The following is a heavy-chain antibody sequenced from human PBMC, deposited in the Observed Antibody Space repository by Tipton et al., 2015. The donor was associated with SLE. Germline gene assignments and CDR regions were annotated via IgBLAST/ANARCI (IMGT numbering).Heavy chain of an antibody. CDR3: TRAEFSSNWYMYWHFDL. D-gene: IGHD6-13*01. Sequence: LRLSCNVPGYSIRNGYYWGWIRQPPGKGLEWIGDIDHSGVTHYNPSLKSRVTISRDTSGNQFSLNLSSVTASDTAVYFCTRAEFSSNWYMYWHFDLWGRGTLVTVSS. J-gene: IGHJ2*01. CDR1: GYSIRNGYY. CDR2: IDHSGVT. V-gene: IGHV4-38-2*02.